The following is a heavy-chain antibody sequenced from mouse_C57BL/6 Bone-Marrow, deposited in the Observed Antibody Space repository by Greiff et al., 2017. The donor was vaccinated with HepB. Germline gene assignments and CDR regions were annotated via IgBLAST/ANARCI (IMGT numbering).Heavy chain of an antibody. V-gene: IGHV1-64*01. CDR2: IHPNSGST. CDR3: ARLPRDWNLDV. Sequence: QVQLQQPGAELVKPGASVKLSCKASGYTFTSYWMHWVKQRPGQGLEWIGMIHPNSGSTNYNEKFKSKATLTVDKSSSTAYMQLSSLTSEDSAVYYCARLPRDWNLDVWGTGTTVTVSS. D-gene: IGHD6-1*01. J-gene: IGHJ1*03. CDR1: GYTFTSYW.